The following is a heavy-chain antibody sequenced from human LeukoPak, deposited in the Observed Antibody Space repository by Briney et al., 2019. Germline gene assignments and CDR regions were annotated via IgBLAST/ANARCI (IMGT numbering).Heavy chain of an antibody. J-gene: IGHJ6*03. CDR3: ASIAVAGLYYYYYMDV. V-gene: IGHV4-59*12. CDR2: IYYSGST. Sequence: SETLSLTCTVSGGSISSYYWSWIRQPPGKGLEWIGYIYYSGSTNYNPSLKSRVTISVDTSKNQFSLKLSSVTAADTAVYYCASIAVAGLYYYYYMDVWGKGTTVTVSS. D-gene: IGHD6-19*01. CDR1: GGSISSYY.